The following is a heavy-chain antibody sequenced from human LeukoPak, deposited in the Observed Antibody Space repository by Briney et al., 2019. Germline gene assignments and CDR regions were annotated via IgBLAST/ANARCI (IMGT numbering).Heavy chain of an antibody. V-gene: IGHV3-49*04. CDR3: TRSEVCSGGSCYWDPMTTVTYRRGY. J-gene: IGHJ4*02. CDR2: IRSKAYGGTT. D-gene: IGHD2-15*01. CDR1: GFTFGDYA. Sequence: GGSLGLSCTASGFTFGDYAMSWVRQAPGKGLEWVGFIRSKAYGGTTEYAASVKGRFTISRDDSKSIAYLQMNSLKTEDTAVYYCTRSEVCSGGSCYWDPMTTVTYRRGYWGQGTLVTVSS.